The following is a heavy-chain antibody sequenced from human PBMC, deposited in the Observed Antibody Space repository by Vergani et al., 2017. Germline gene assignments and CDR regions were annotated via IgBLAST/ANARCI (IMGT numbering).Heavy chain of an antibody. Sequence: QVQLVQSGAEVKKPGSSVKVSCKASGGTFSSYAISWVRQAPGQGLEWMGGIIPIFGTANYAQKFQGRVTITADESTSTAYMELCSLRSEDTAVYYCGGSGYYLGNSDYGMDVWGQGTTVTVAS. CDR2: IIPIFGTA. CDR3: GGSGYYLGNSDYGMDV. D-gene: IGHD3-22*01. CDR1: GGTFSSYA. J-gene: IGHJ6*02. V-gene: IGHV1-69*01.